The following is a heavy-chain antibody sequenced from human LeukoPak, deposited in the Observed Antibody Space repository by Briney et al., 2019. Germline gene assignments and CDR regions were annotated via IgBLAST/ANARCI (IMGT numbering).Heavy chain of an antibody. D-gene: IGHD5-12*01. J-gene: IGHJ3*02. Sequence: GGSLRLSCEATGLTFKTYAMSWVRQAPGKGLEWVAGISANGATSNYADSVKGRFTISRDNAKNTLDLQMDNVRSDDTARYYCAKGPIGKKWLLSVAPFDMWGQGTLVIVSS. CDR2: ISANGATS. CDR1: GLTFKTYA. V-gene: IGHV3-23*01. CDR3: AKGPIGKKWLLSVAPFDM.